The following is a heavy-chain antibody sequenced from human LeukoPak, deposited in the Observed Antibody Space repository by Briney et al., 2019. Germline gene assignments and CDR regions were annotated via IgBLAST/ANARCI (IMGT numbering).Heavy chain of an antibody. CDR3: ARAGRGLRYFDWLTHDY. CDR2: INSDGRGT. Sequence: GGSLRLSCAASGFTFSSYWMHWVRQAPGKGLMWVSRINSDGRGTNYADSVKGRFTISRDNAKNTVYLQMNSLRVEDTAVYYCARAGRGLRYFDWLTHDYWGQGTLVIVSS. CDR1: GFTFSSYW. V-gene: IGHV3-74*01. D-gene: IGHD3-9*01. J-gene: IGHJ4*02.